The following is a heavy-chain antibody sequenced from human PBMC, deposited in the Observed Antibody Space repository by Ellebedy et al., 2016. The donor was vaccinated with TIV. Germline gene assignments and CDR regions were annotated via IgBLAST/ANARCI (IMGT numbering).Heavy chain of an antibody. CDR2: ISGSGDST. Sequence: GESLKISCAASGFTFSSYAMSWVRQAPGKGLEWVSAISGSGDSTYYADSVKGRFTISRDNSNNTLHLQMNSLRAEDTAVYYCATYSSSPSSFDYWGQGTLVTVSS. CDR3: ATYSSSPSSFDY. D-gene: IGHD6-13*01. CDR1: GFTFSSYA. V-gene: IGHV3-23*01. J-gene: IGHJ4*02.